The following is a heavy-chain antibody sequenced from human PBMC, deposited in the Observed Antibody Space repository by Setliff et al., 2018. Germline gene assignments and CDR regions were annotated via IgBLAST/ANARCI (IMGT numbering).Heavy chain of an antibody. J-gene: IGHJ6*03. D-gene: IGHD5-12*01. CDR3: TRARDIAPTYYYMDV. V-gene: IGHV3-30*07. CDR2: SADGANE. Sequence: AGGSLRLSCVASGFSFSTYTVHWVRQAPGKGLEWISADGANEYYADSVKGRFTISRDKSKNSLYLHMNSLRAEDTAVYYCTRARDIAPTYYYMDVWGKGTTVTVSS. CDR1: GFSFSTYT.